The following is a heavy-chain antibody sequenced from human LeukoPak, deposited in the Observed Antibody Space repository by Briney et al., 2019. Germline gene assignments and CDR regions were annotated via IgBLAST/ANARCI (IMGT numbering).Heavy chain of an antibody. CDR2: IYYSGST. J-gene: IGHJ4*02. CDR3: ARHVWLQPFDY. D-gene: IGHD3-9*01. CDR1: GGSMNSYY. V-gene: IGHV4-59*08. Sequence: SETLSLTCSVSGGSMNSYYWSRIRQSPGKGLEWIGYIYYSGSTNYNPSLKSRVTVSVDTSKNQFSLKLSSVTAADTAVYYCARHVWLQPFDYWGQGTLVTVSS.